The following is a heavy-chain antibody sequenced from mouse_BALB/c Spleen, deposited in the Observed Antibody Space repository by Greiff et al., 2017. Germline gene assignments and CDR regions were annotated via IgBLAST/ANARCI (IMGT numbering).Heavy chain of an antibody. CDR3: IYDGYLYAMDY. CDR2: IDPANGNT. Sequence: LVESGAELVKPGASVKLSCTASGFNIKDTYMHWVKQRPEQGLEWIGRIDPANGNTKYDPKFQGKATITADTSSNTAYLQLSSLTSEDTAVYYSIYDGYLYAMDYWGQGTSVTVSS. D-gene: IGHD2-3*01. V-gene: IGHV14-3*02. J-gene: IGHJ4*01. CDR1: GFNIKDTY.